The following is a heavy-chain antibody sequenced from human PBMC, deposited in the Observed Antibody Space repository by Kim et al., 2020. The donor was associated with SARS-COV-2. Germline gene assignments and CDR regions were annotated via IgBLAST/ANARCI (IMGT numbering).Heavy chain of an antibody. Sequence: SETLSLTCAVYGGSFSGYYWSWIRQPPGKGLEWIGEINHSGSTNYNPSLKSRVTISVDTSKNQFSLKLSSVTAADTAVYYCARTGVGYDSSGPPSLYYYYYGMDVWGQGTTVTVSS. CDR2: INHSGST. D-gene: IGHD3-22*01. J-gene: IGHJ6*02. CDR1: GGSFSGYY. CDR3: ARTGVGYDSSGPPSLYYYYYGMDV. V-gene: IGHV4-34*01.